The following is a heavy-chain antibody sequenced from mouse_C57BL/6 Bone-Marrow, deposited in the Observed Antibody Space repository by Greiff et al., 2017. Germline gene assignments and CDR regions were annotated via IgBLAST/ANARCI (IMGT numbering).Heavy chain of an antibody. J-gene: IGHJ2*01. V-gene: IGHV8-8*01. CDR2: IWWDDDK. CDR3: ARMRITTVGFDY. D-gene: IGHD1-1*01. CDR1: GFSLSTFGMG. Sequence: QVTLKESGPGILQPSQTLSLTCSFSGFSLSTFGMGVGWIRQPSGKGLEWLAHIWWDDDKSYNPALKSRLTISKDTSKIQVVLKIANVDPADTATYYCARMRITTVGFDYWGQGTTLTVSS.